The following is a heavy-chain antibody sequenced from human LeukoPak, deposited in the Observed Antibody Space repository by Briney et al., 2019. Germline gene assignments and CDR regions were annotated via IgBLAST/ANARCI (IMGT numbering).Heavy chain of an antibody. CDR1: GYTFTSYD. J-gene: IGHJ4*02. CDR2: MNPNSGNT. CDR3: ARTRGYSYGYSDY. D-gene: IGHD5-18*01. V-gene: IGHV1-8*01. Sequence: ASVKVSCKASGYTFTSYDINWVRQATGRGLEWMGWMNPNSGNTGYAQKFQGRVTMTRNTSISTAYVELSSLRSEDTAVYYCARTRGYSYGYSDYWGQGTLVTVSS.